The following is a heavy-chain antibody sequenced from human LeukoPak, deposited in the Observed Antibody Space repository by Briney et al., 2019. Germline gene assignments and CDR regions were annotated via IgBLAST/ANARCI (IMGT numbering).Heavy chain of an antibody. CDR2: IRSDAINK. V-gene: IGHV3-30*02. CDR3: AKGYSSSWLDY. J-gene: IGHJ4*02. Sequence: GGSLRLSCAAFGFIFSNYGMHWVRQAPGKGLEWVAFIRSDAINKYYADSVKGRFTISRDNSKNTLHLQMNSLKPEDTAVYICAKGYSSSWLDYWGQGTLVTVSS. D-gene: IGHD6-13*01. CDR1: GFIFSNYG.